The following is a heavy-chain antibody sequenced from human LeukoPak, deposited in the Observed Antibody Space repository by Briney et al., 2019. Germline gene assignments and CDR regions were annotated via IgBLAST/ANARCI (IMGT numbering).Heavy chain of an antibody. V-gene: IGHV1-46*01. CDR2: INPSGGST. D-gene: IGHD1-1*01. J-gene: IGHJ4*02. CDR1: GYTFTSYY. CDR3: ARELKELERGDY. Sequence: ASVKVSCTASGYTFTSYYMHWVRQAPGQGLEWMGIINPSGGSTSYAQKFQGRVTMTRDMSTSTVYMELSSLRSEDTAVYYCARELKELERGDYWGQGTLVTVSS.